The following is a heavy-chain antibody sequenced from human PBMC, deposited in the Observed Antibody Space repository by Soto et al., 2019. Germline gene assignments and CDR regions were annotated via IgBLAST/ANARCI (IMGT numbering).Heavy chain of an antibody. CDR2: ISSSSSYI. J-gene: IGHJ4*02. D-gene: IGHD6-6*01. CDR3: ARDVYSSSPSGPPVAY. CDR1: GFTFSSYS. V-gene: IGHV3-21*01. Sequence: PGGSLRLSCAASGFTFSSYSMNWVRQAPGKGLEWVSSISSSSSYIYYADSVKGRFTISRDNAKNSLYLQMNSLRAEDTAVYYCARDVYSSSPSGPPVAYWGQGTLVTVSS.